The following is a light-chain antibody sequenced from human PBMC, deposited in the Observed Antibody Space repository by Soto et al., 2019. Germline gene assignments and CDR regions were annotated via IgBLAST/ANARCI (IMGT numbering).Light chain of an antibody. CDR1: SSDVGAYNY. V-gene: IGLV2-8*01. CDR3: SSFAGSNNYLL. CDR2: EVV. J-gene: IGLJ2*01. Sequence: QSALTQPLSASGSHGQSVTISCTGTSSDVGAYNYVSWYQQHPGQAPKLLIYEVVKRPSGVPDRFSGSKSGNTASLTVSGLQAEDEADYYCSSFAGSNNYLLFGGGTKLTVL.